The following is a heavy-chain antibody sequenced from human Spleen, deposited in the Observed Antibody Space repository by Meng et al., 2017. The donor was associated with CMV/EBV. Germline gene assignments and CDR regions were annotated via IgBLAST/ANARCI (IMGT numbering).Heavy chain of an antibody. D-gene: IGHD6-13*01. J-gene: IGHJ3*02. CDR2: IWYDGSNK. V-gene: IGHV3-33*06. CDR1: GFTVRRCG. Sequence: CAASGFTVRRCGMHWVRQAPGKGLEWVAVIWYDGSNKYYADSVKGRFTISRDNSKNTLYLQMNSLRAEDTAVYYCAKPIAAADAFDIWGQGTMVTVSS. CDR3: AKPIAAADAFDI.